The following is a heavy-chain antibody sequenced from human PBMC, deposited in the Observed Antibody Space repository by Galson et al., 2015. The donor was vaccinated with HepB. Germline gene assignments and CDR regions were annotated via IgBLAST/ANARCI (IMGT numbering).Heavy chain of an antibody. J-gene: IGHJ5*02. D-gene: IGHD1-26*01. CDR1: GFSFSNYA. CDR3: ASTRSGNFRLHLA. CDR2: ISHDGSKK. V-gene: IGHV3-30-3*02. Sequence: SLRLSCAASGFSFSNYAMHWVRQAPGKGLEWVAVISHDGSKKYYADSVKGRFTISRDNSKNTLYLQMNSLRAEDTAVYYCASTRSGNFRLHLAWGQGTLVTVSS.